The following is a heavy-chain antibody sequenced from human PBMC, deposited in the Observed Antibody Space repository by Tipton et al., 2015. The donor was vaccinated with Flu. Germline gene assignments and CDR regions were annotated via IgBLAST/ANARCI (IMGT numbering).Heavy chain of an antibody. CDR1: GGSVSGGGHF. CDR2: VYYSGST. Sequence: TLSLTCTVSGGSVSGGGHFWNWIRQRPGKGLEWIGYVYYSGSTYYNPSLKSRVTISLGTSKNQLSMELTSVTAADTATYFCAGYSSSWGGAFDYWGQGIPVTVSS. J-gene: IGHJ4*02. V-gene: IGHV4-31*03. CDR3: AGYSSSWGGAFDY. D-gene: IGHD6-19*01.